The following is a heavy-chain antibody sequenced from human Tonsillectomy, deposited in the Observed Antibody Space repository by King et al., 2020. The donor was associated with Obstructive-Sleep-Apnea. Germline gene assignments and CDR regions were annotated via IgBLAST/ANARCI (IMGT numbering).Heavy chain of an antibody. D-gene: IGHD3-3*01. V-gene: IGHV1-18*04. CDR1: GYIFTNYG. CDR2: ISAYNGNT. J-gene: IGHJ6*02. Sequence: VQLVQSGSEVKKPGASVKVSCKASGYIFTNYGISWVRQAPGQGLEWMGWISAYNGNTNYAQRFQGIVTMTTDTTTSTAYMEVRNLTSDDTAVYYCARAPYDFWSGSDYFYYGMDVWGHGTTVTVSS. CDR3: ARAPYDFWSGSDYFYYGMDV.